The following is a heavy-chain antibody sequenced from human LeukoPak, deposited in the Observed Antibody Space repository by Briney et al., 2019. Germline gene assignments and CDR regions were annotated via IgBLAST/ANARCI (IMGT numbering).Heavy chain of an antibody. CDR2: IYYSGST. Sequence: SETLSLTCTVSGDSISSYYWSWIRQPPGKGLECIGYIYYSGSTNYNPPLKSRVTISVDTSKIQFSLKLRTVTAADTAVYYCARGGITILGVVIKGFHPWGQGTLVTVSS. CDR3: ARGGITILGVVIKGFHP. J-gene: IGHJ5*02. CDR1: GDSISSYY. V-gene: IGHV4-59*01. D-gene: IGHD3-3*01.